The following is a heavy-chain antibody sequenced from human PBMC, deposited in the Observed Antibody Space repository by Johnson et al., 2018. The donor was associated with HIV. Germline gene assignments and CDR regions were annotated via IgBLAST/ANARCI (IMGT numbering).Heavy chain of an antibody. J-gene: IGHJ3*02. V-gene: IGHV3-74*02. CDR1: GFTVSSNY. Sequence: VQLVESGGGLVQPGGSLRLSCAASGFTVSSNYMSWVRQAPGKGLEWVARVNNDGGYTIYADSVKGRFTISSDNAKNTLHVQMNSLRAEDTAVYYCGCIAVETTLQEWAFDIWGQGTLVTVSS. D-gene: IGHD1-26*01. CDR2: VNNDGGYT. CDR3: GCIAVETTLQEWAFDI.